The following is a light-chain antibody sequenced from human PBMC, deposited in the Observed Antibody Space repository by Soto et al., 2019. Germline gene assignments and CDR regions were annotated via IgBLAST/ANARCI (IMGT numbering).Light chain of an antibody. J-gene: IGLJ2*01. CDR1: SSDVGGYNF. CDR3: NSYTSSSTLV. V-gene: IGLV2-14*03. CDR2: NVY. Sequence: QSALTQPASVSGSPGQSITISCTGTSSDVGGYNFVSWYQQHPGKAPKLMLYNVYDRPSGISHRFSGSRSGNTASLTTSGLQAEDEAHYYCNSYTSSSTLVFGGGTKLTVL.